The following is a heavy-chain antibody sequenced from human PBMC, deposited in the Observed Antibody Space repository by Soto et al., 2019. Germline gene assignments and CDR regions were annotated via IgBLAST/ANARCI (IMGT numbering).Heavy chain of an antibody. J-gene: IGHJ6*02. Sequence: QVQLVESGGGVVQPGRSLRLSCAASGFTFSSYGMHWVRQAPGKGLWRVAVIWYVGSNKWYADSVKSRFTISRDNSKNTLYLQMNSLSGEDTAVYSCARDRGYRGYDSPPFYYGMDVWGQGTTVPVSS. CDR1: GFTFSSYG. CDR3: ARDRGYRGYDSPPFYYGMDV. V-gene: IGHV3-33*01. CDR2: IWYVGSNK. D-gene: IGHD5-12*01.